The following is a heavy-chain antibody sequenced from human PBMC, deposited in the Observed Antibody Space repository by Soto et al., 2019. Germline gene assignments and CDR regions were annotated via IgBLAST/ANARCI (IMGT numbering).Heavy chain of an antibody. D-gene: IGHD2-15*01. J-gene: IGHJ6*02. CDR3: ARDGSGYYYNYGMDV. CDR2: IWYDGSNK. CDR1: GFTFGSYG. V-gene: IGHV3-33*01. Sequence: GGSLRLSCAASGFTFGSYGMHWVRQAPGKGLEWVAVIWYDGSNKYYADSVKGRFTISRDNSKNTLYLQMDSLRAEDTAVYYCARDGSGYYYNYGMDVWGQGTTVTVSS.